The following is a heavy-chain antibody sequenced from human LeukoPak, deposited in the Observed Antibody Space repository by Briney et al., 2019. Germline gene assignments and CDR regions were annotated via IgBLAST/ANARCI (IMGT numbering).Heavy chain of an antibody. CDR3: ATSPTRRVGALGHWFDP. J-gene: IGHJ5*02. D-gene: IGHD1-26*01. CDR2: IYPGDSDT. Sequence: GESLKISCKGSGYSFTSYWIGWVRQMPGKGLEWMGIIYPGDSDTRYSPSFQGQVTISADKFISTAYLQWSSLKASDTAMYYCATSPTRRVGALGHWFDPWGQGTLVTVSS. V-gene: IGHV5-51*01. CDR1: GYSFTSYW.